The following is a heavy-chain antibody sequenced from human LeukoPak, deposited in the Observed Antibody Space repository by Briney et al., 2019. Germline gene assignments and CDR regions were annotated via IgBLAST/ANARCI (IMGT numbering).Heavy chain of an antibody. CDR3: ARDPPRGSWNVPSDDY. CDR1: GGSLSSYT. D-gene: IGHD1-1*01. V-gene: IGHV1-69*04. J-gene: IGHJ4*02. CDR2: IIPILDIA. Sequence: SVKVSCKASGGSLSSYTISWVRQAPGQGLECIGRIIPILDIANYAQKFQGRVTITADKSTSTAYMELSSLRSEDTAVYYCARDPPRGSWNVPSDDYWGQGTLVTVSS.